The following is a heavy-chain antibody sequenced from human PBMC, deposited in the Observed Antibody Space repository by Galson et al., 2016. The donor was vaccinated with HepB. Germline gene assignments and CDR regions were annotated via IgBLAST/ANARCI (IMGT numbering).Heavy chain of an antibody. J-gene: IGHJ6*02. CDR1: GFTFSSYA. Sequence: SLRLSCAASGFTFSSYAMTWVRQAPGKGLEWVSGISGSGANTYYANAVKGRFTISRDNSNNTLYLQVTSLRAEDTAVYYCARRDYYYYGMDVWGQGTTVFVSS. V-gene: IGHV3-23*01. CDR2: ISGSGANT. CDR3: ARRDYYYYGMDV.